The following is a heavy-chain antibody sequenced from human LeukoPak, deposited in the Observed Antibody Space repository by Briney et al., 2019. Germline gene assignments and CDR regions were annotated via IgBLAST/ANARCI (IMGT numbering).Heavy chain of an antibody. J-gene: IGHJ4*02. D-gene: IGHD5-12*01. CDR3: ARVRYSGYDWNFDY. CDR2: IHHSGST. V-gene: IGHV4-38-2*01. CDR1: GYSIRSGYY. Sequence: PSETLSLTCAVSGYSIRSGYYWGWIRQPPGKGLECIGSIHHSGSTYYNPSLKSRVTISLDMSKNKFSLKLSSVTAADTAVYYCARVRYSGYDWNFDYWGQGNLVTVSS.